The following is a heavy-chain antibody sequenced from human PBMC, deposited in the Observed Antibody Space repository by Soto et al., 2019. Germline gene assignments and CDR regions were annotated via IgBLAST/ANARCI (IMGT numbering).Heavy chain of an antibody. V-gene: IGHV3-33*08. CDR3: ARDTRIVACPDYSYTGMDA. D-gene: IGHD5-12*01. Sequence: PGGSLRVSWAASEFTFSRYGMHWFRQSPSKGLEWVAVIWYDGSNKYYADSVKGRFTISRDNSKNTLYLQMNSLRAEDTAVYYCARDTRIVACPDYSYTGMDAWGQGTAVTVSS. CDR1: EFTFSRYG. J-gene: IGHJ6*02. CDR2: IWYDGSNK.